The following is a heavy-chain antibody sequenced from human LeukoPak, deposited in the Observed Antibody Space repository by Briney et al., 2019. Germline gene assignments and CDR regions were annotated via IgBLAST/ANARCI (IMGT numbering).Heavy chain of an antibody. CDR3: ARGLFAGGWYPDYFDY. J-gene: IGHJ4*02. CDR1: GFTFSNFW. D-gene: IGHD6-19*01. V-gene: IGHV3-7*03. Sequence: PGGTLRLSCTAFGFTFSNFWMSWVRQAPGKGLEWVANIKPDGSDKYYVDSMEGRFTISRDNAKNSLYLQMNSLRAEDTAVYYCARGLFAGGWYPDYFDYWGQGTLVTVSS. CDR2: IKPDGSDK.